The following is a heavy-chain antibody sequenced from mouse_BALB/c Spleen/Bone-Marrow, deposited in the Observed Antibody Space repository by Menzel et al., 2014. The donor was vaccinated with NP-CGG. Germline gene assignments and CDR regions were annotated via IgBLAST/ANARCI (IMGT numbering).Heavy chain of an antibody. D-gene: IGHD2-4*01. CDR3: ASYDYGYYFDY. J-gene: IGHJ2*01. CDR1: GFNIKDTY. V-gene: IGHV14-3*02. Sequence: EVQLQESGAELVKPGASVKLSCTASGFNIKDTYMHWVKQRPEQGLEWIGRIDPANGNTKYGPKFQGKATITADTSSNTAYLQLSSLTSEDTAVYYCASYDYGYYFDYWGQGTTLTVSS. CDR2: IDPANGNT.